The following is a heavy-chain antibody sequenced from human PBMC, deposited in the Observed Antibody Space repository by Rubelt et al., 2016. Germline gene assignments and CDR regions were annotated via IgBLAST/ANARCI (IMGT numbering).Heavy chain of an antibody. CDR3: AKGGGDQGTYYCYYGMDV. D-gene: IGHD2-21*01. V-gene: IGHV3-NL1*01. CDR2: GGGST. Sequence: GGGSTYYADSVKGRFTISRDNSKNTLYLQMNSLRAEDTAVYYCAKGGGDQGTYYCYYGMDVWGQGTTVTVSS. J-gene: IGHJ6*02.